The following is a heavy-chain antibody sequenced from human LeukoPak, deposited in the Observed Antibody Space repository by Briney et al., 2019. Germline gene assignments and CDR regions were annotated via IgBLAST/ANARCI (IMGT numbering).Heavy chain of an antibody. CDR3: AKVGSGSYYYMDV. J-gene: IGHJ6*03. V-gene: IGHV3-48*01. CDR1: GFTFSSYS. CDR2: ISSSSSTI. D-gene: IGHD3-10*01. Sequence: GGSLRLSCAASGFTFSSYSMNWVRQAPGKGLEWVSYISSSSSTIFYADSVKGRFTISRDNSKNTLYLQMNSLRAEDTAVYYCAKVGSGSYYYMDVWGKGTTVTVSS.